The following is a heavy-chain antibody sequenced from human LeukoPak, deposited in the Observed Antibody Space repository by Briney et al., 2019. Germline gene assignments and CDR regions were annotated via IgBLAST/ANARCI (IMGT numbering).Heavy chain of an antibody. CDR1: GFTFSNYA. V-gene: IGHV4-4*09. CDR2: IYTSGST. J-gene: IGHJ4*02. D-gene: IGHD1-26*01. Sequence: PGGSLRLSCAASGFTFSNYAMSWIRQPPGKGLEWIGYIYTSGSTNYNPSLKSRVTISVDTSKNQFSLKLSSVTAADTAVYYCARRRGSYLFDYWGQGTLVTVSS. CDR3: ARRRGSYLFDY.